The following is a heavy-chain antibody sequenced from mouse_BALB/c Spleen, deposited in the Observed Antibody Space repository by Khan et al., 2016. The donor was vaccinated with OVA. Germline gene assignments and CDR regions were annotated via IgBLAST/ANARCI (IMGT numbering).Heavy chain of an antibody. CDR2: IWAGGST. J-gene: IGHJ3*01. Sequence: VQLQESGPGLVASSQSLSITCTASGLSLTSYGVHWVRQPPGKGLEWLGIIWAGGSTNYNSALMSRLSISKDNSKCQVSLKMNSLQTDDTAMYYCDKGTTAAPYWGQGTLVTVSA. V-gene: IGHV2-9*02. CDR1: GLSLTSYG. D-gene: IGHD1-2*01. CDR3: DKGTTAAPY.